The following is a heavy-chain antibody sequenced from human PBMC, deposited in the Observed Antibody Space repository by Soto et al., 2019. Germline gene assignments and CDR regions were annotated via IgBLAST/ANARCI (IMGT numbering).Heavy chain of an antibody. CDR2: ISAYNGNT. CDR3: ARDLPPVDY. CDR1: GYTFSSYH. Sequence: QIQLVQSGAEVKKPGASVKVSCKASGYTFSSYHITWVRQAPGQGLEWMGWISAYNGNTNYAQNLQGRVTMTTDPSTSTAYMELRSLRSDDSAVYYCARDLPPVDYWGQVSLVTVSS. J-gene: IGHJ4*02. V-gene: IGHV1-18*01.